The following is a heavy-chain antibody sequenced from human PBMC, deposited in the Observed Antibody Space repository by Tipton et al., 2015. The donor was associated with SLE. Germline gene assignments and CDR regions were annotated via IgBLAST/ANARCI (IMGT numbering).Heavy chain of an antibody. V-gene: IGHV3-74*01. CDR2: INEDGSGT. CDR3: ARAVTGTGWD. D-gene: IGHD1-7*01. CDR1: GFTFRSYW. Sequence: LSLTCAASGFTFRSYWMHWVRQAPGKGLVWVSRINEDGSGTTYADFVKGRFTISRDNAKNTLYLQMNNLRTEDTAVYFCARAVTGTGWDWGQGTLVTVSS. J-gene: IGHJ4*02.